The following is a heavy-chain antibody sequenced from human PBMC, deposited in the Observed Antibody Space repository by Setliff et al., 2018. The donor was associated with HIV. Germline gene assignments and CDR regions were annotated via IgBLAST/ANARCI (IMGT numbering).Heavy chain of an antibody. CDR3: ARGRGESRTNYFDY. CDR1: GFSFSSYW. J-gene: IGHJ4*02. CDR2: INQNGGSR. Sequence: LRLSCAGSGFSFSSYWMTWVRQAPGKGLEWVANINQNGGSRNYVDSVKGRFTISRDNAKNSLYLQMNSLRAEDTAVYFCARGRGESRTNYFDYWGQGTLVTVSS. V-gene: IGHV3-7*03.